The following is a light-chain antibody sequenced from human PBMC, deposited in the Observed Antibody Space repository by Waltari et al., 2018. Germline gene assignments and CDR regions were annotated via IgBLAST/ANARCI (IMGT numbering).Light chain of an antibody. V-gene: IGLV2-14*03. CDR3: SSYTSSSTSV. CDR2: DVS. CDR1: SRDVGGYNY. Sequence: QSALTQPASVSGSPGQSITISCTGTSRDVGGYNYVSWYQQHPGKAPKRMIYDVSNRPSGVSNRFSGSKSGNTASLTISGLQAEDEADYYCSSYTSSSTSVFGSGTKVTVL. J-gene: IGLJ6*01.